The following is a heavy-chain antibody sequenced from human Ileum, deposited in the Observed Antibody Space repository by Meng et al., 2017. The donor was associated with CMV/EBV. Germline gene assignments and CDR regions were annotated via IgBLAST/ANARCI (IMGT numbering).Heavy chain of an antibody. V-gene: IGHV3-74*01. Sequence: GESLKISCAASGFTFSRHWMHWVRQGPGKGLVWVSRINSGGSDISYADSVKGRFTISRDNAKNTLNLQMNSLRAEDMAVYYCVRAGSGNAYGLFDYWGQGTLVTVSS. CDR3: VRAGSGNAYGLFDY. D-gene: IGHD1-26*01. CDR2: INSGGSDI. J-gene: IGHJ4*02. CDR1: GFTFSRHW.